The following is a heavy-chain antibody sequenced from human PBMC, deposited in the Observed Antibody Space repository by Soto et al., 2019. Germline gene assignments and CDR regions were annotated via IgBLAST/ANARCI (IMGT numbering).Heavy chain of an antibody. V-gene: IGHV4-30-4*02. CDR3: AREGVVVAATPSLHICFDP. CDR1: GGSISSGDYY. J-gene: IGHJ5*01. CDR2: IYYSGST. D-gene: IGHD2-15*01. Sequence: SETLSLTCTVSGGSISSGDYYWSWIRQPPGKGLEWIGYIYYSGSTYYNPSLKSRVTISVDTSKNQFSLKLSSVTAADTAVYYCAREGVVVAATPSLHICFDPWGQGTLVTVSS.